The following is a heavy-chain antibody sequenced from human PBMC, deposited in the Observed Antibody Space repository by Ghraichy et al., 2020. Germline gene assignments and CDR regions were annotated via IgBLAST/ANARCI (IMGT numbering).Heavy chain of an antibody. Sequence: GGSLRLSCAASGFTVSSNYMSWVRQAPGKGLEWVSVIYSGGSTYYADSVKGRFTISRDNSKNTLYLQMNSLRAEDTAVYYCARGETPAALRYFDWLRAYYYYYGMDVWGQGTTVTVSS. V-gene: IGHV3-53*01. D-gene: IGHD3-9*01. CDR2: IYSGGST. CDR3: ARGETPAALRYFDWLRAYYYYYGMDV. J-gene: IGHJ6*02. CDR1: GFTVSSNY.